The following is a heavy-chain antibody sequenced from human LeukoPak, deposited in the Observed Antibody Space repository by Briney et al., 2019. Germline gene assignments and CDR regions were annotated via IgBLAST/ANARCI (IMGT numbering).Heavy chain of an antibody. CDR2: IYSGGST. J-gene: IGHJ4*02. Sequence: GGSLRLSCAASGFTVSSNYMSWVRQAPGKGLEWVSVIYSGGSTYYADSVKGRFTISRDNSKNTLYLQMNSLRAEDTAVYYCARGSSYYDILTGYLDYWGQGTQVTVSS. D-gene: IGHD3-9*01. CDR1: GFTVSSNY. CDR3: ARGSSYYDILTGYLDY. V-gene: IGHV3-66*01.